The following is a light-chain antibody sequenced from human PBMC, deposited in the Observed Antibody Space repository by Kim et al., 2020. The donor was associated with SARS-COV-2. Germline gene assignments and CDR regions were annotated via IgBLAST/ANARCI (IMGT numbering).Light chain of an antibody. Sequence: EIVMTQSPATLSVSPGERATLSCRASQSVSSNLAWYQQKPGQAPRLLIYGASTRATGIPARFSGSGSGTEFTLTISSLQSEDFAVYYCQQYNNFATFGQGTKLEI. CDR2: GAS. CDR3: QQYNNFAT. V-gene: IGKV3-15*01. J-gene: IGKJ2*01. CDR1: QSVSSN.